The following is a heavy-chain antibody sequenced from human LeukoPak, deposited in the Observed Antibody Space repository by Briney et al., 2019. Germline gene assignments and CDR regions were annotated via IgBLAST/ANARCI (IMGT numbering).Heavy chain of an antibody. V-gene: IGHV4-4*07. D-gene: IGHD1-26*01. CDR3: ARGLVGATTNWFDP. Sequence: PSETLSLTCTVSGGSISSYYWSWIRQPAGKGLERIGRIYTSGSTNYNPSLKSRVTMSVDTSKDQFSLKLSSVTAADTAVYYCARGLVGATTNWFDPWGQGTLVTVSS. CDR1: GGSISSYY. CDR2: IYTSGST. J-gene: IGHJ5*02.